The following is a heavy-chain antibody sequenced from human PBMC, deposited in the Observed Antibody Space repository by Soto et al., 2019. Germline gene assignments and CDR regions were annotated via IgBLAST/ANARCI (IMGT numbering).Heavy chain of an antibody. J-gene: IGHJ5*02. CDR1: GGSISSYY. CDR2: IYYSGST. V-gene: IGHV4-59*01. D-gene: IGHD6-19*01. CDR3: ARGGDIAVAGRNWFDP. Sequence: PSETLYLTCTVSGGSISSYYWSWIRQPPGKGLEWIGYIYYSGSTNYNPSLKSRVTISVDTSKNQFSLKLSSVTAADTAVYYCARGGDIAVAGRNWFDPWGQGTLVTVSS.